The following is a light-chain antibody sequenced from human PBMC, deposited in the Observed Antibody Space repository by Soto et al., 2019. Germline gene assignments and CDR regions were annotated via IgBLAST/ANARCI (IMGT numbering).Light chain of an antibody. CDR1: SVDVGSYTY. Sequence: QSALTQHASVSGSPGQSITISCTGTSVDVGSYTYVSWYQQHPGKAPKLMIYDVSNRPSGVSNRFSGSKSGNTASLTISGLQAEDEADYYCSSYTSSSTYVFGTGTKLTVL. J-gene: IGLJ1*01. V-gene: IGLV2-14*01. CDR2: DVS. CDR3: SSYTSSSTYV.